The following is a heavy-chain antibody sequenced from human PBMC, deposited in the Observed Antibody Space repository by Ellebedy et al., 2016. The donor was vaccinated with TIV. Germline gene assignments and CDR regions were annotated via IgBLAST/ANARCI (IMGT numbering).Heavy chain of an antibody. D-gene: IGHD1-7*01. Sequence: GGSLRLXCAAPGFTFSSYWMSWVRQAPGKGLEWVANIKQDGSEKYYVDSVKGRFTISRDNAKNSLYLQMNSLRAEDTAVYYCARGPRDNWNYWYYYYGMDVWGQGTTVTVSS. CDR3: ARGPRDNWNYWYYYYGMDV. V-gene: IGHV3-7*03. CDR1: GFTFSSYW. CDR2: IKQDGSEK. J-gene: IGHJ6*02.